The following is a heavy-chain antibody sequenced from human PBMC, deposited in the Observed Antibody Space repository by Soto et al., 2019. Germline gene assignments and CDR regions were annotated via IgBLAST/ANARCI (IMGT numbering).Heavy chain of an antibody. Sequence: PEVSLRLSCAASGFTFTNVAITCVRQPPVKGLEWFSSITDSGGTTDYSDSVKTRFTISRDNSKGTLYLQMHNLRANDTPVYYFWHLYWNHRYFDYWGQGPRVTFSS. CDR3: WHLYWNHRYFDY. V-gene: IGHV3-23*01. D-gene: IGHD1-1*01. CDR1: GFTFTNVA. CDR2: ITDSGGTT. J-gene: IGHJ4*02.